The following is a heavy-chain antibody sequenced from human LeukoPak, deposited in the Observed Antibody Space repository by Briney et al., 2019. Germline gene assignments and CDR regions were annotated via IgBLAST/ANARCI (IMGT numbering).Heavy chain of an antibody. V-gene: IGHV1-69*13. J-gene: IGHJ6*03. Sequence: VASVKVSCKASGGTFSSYAISWVRQAPGQGLEWMGGIVPMFGIANYAQKFQGRVTITADESTSTAYMELSSLRSEDTAVYYCARGGDPYYYYYMDVWGKGTTVTVSS. CDR2: IVPMFGIA. D-gene: IGHD3-16*01. CDR3: ARGGDPYYYYYMDV. CDR1: GGTFSSYA.